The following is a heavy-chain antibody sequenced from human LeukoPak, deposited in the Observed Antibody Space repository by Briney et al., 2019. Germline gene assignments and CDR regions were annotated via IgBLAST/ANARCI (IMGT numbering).Heavy chain of an antibody. V-gene: IGHV3-7*01. CDR2: IKQDGSEK. CDR3: ARWGGSYSGAFDI. CDR1: GFTFSSYW. Sequence: GGSLRLSCAASGFTFSSYWMSWVRQAPGKGLEWVANIKQDGSEKYYVDSVKGRFTISRDNAKNSLYLQMNSLRAEDTAVCYCARWGGSYSGAFDIWGQGTMVTVSS. J-gene: IGHJ3*02. D-gene: IGHD1-26*01.